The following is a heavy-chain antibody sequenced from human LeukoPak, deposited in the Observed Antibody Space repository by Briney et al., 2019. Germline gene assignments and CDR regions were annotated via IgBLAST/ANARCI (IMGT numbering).Heavy chain of an antibody. CDR3: ASGRITMIVVVTPPHY. J-gene: IGHJ4*02. CDR2: IYYSGST. V-gene: IGHV4-39*01. CDR1: GGSISSSSYY. D-gene: IGHD3-22*01. Sequence: PSETLSLTCTVSGGSISSSSYYWGWIRQPPGKGLDWIGSIYYSGSTYYNPSLKSRVTISVDTSKNQFSLKLSSVTAADTAVYYCASGRITMIVVVTPPHYWGQGTLVTVSS.